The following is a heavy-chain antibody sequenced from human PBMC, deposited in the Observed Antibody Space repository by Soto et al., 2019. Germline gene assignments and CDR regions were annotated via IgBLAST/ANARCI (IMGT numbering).Heavy chain of an antibody. J-gene: IGHJ3*02. Sequence: HPGGSLRLSCAASGFTFSSYSMNWVRQAPGKGLEWVSYISSSSSTIYYADSVKGRFTISRDNAKNSLYLQMNSLRDEDTAVYYCARDRYYYDSSGYYGAFDIWGQGTMVTVSS. CDR2: ISSSSSTI. CDR1: GFTFSSYS. D-gene: IGHD3-22*01. V-gene: IGHV3-48*02. CDR3: ARDRYYYDSSGYYGAFDI.